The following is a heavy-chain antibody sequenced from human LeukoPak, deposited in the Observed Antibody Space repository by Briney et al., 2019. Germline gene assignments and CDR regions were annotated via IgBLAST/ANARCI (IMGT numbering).Heavy chain of an antibody. D-gene: IGHD5-18*01. J-gene: IGHJ4*02. CDR1: VYTFTIYG. CDR3: ASGSRYDY. Sequence: AAVNVSCKASVYTFTIYGISGVRQAPGQGVEWMGWISAYNGNTNYAQKLQGRVTMTTDTSTSTAYMELRSLRSDDTAVYYCASGSRYDYWGQGTLVTVSS. V-gene: IGHV1-18*01. CDR2: ISAYNGNT.